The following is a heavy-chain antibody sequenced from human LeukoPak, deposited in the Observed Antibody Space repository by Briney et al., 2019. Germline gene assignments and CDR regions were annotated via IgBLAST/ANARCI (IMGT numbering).Heavy chain of an antibody. CDR3: ARLAYYGSGSYYGNWFDP. J-gene: IGHJ5*02. Sequence: PSETLSLTCTVSGGSISSYYWSWIRQPPGKGLEWIGYIYYSGSTNYNPSLKSRVSISVDTSKNQFSLKLSSVTAADTAVYYCARLAYYGSGSYYGNWFDPWGQGTLVTVSS. D-gene: IGHD3-10*01. V-gene: IGHV4-59*08. CDR2: IYYSGST. CDR1: GGSISSYY.